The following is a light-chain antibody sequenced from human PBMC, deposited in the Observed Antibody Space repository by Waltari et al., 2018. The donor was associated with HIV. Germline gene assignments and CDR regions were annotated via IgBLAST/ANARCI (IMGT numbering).Light chain of an antibody. V-gene: IGKV1-5*03. CDR2: KAS. J-gene: IGKJ1*01. CDR1: QTLNTW. Sequence: DIQMAQSPSNLSASVRDRVTITCRASQTLNTWLAWYHQKQGGAPQLLVSKASTLENGVPSRFSGSGSGTEFTLTISRLQPDDVGFYYCQQYSSYWTFGQGTKVQVK. CDR3: QQYSSYWT.